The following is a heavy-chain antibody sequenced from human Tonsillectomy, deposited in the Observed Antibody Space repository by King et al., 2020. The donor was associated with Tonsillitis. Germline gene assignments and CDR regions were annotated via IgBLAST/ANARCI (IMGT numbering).Heavy chain of an antibody. V-gene: IGHV4-38-2*01. J-gene: IGHJ5*02. CDR3: ARWGNDILTGYHWFDP. Sequence: VQLQESGPGLVKPSETLSLTCAVSGYSISSGYYWGWIRQPPGKGLEWIGSIYHSGSTYYNPSLKSRVTISVDTSKNQFSLKLSSVTAADTAVYYCARWGNDILTGYHWFDPWGQGTLVTVSS. CDR2: IYHSGST. CDR1: GYSISSGYY. D-gene: IGHD3-9*01.